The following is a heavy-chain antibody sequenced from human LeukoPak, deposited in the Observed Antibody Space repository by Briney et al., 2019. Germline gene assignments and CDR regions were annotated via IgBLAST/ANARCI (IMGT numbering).Heavy chain of an antibody. CDR2: ISRSTSYK. D-gene: IGHD3-22*01. J-gene: IGHJ4*02. V-gene: IGHV3-21*01. CDR1: AFTFSEYS. CDR3: KGRFTISRDNAKNTLYLQMNSLRAEDTAVYYCARDFGWLQDC. Sequence: GGSLRLSCAASAFTFSEYSMKWVRQAPGKGLEWVSSISRSTSYKYYADSVKGRFTISRKGLEWVSSISRSSSYKYYADADSVKGRFTISRDNAKNTLYLQMNSLRAEDTAVYYCARDFGWLQDCWGQGTLVTVSS.